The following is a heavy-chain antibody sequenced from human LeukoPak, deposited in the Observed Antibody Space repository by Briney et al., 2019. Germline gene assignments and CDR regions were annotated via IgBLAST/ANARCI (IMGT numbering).Heavy chain of an antibody. CDR1: GFTFSSYW. Sequence: PGGSLKLSCAASGFTFSSYWMSWVRQAPGKGLEWVANIKQDGSEKYYVDSVKGRFTISRDNAKNSLYMQMNSLRAEDTAVYYCARVLGLGAAFDIWGQGTMVTVSS. CDR2: IKQDGSEK. J-gene: IGHJ3*02. V-gene: IGHV3-7*01. D-gene: IGHD3-16*01. CDR3: ARVLGLGAAFDI.